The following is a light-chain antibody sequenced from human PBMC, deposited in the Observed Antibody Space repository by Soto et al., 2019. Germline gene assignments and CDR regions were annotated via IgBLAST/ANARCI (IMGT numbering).Light chain of an antibody. Sequence: EIVLTQSPATLSLSPGERATLSCRASQSVSSYLAWYQQKPGQAPMLLIYDASNRATGIPARFSGSGSGTDFTLTISSLEPEDFAVYYCQQRSNWPPLTFGGGTKVDIK. V-gene: IGKV3-11*01. CDR3: QQRSNWPPLT. CDR1: QSVSSY. CDR2: DAS. J-gene: IGKJ4*01.